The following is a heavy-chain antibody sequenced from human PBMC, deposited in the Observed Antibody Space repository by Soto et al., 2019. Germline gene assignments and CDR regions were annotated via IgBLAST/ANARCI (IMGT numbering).Heavy chain of an antibody. CDR3: ASHYTEPPNYYYGMDV. V-gene: IGHV1-18*01. CDR1: GYRFTRSG. CDR2: ISTYNGDT. D-gene: IGHD3-10*01. Sequence: GASVKVSCTASGYRFTRSGISWVRQAPGQGLEWMGWISTYNGDTNYAQKLQGRVTMTTDTSTSTAYMELRSLRSDDTAVYYCASHYTEPPNYYYGMDVWGQGTTVTVSS. J-gene: IGHJ6*02.